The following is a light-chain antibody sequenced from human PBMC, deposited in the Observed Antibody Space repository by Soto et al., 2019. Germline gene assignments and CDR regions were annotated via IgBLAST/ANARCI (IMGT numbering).Light chain of an antibody. J-gene: IGKJ2*01. CDR3: QQYGSSPYT. V-gene: IGKV3-20*01. CDR1: QTVSSNY. Sequence: EIVLTQSPGTLSLSPGEGATLSCRASQTVSSNYLAWYQQKSGQAPRLLIYGASSRATGIPDRFSGSGSGTDFTLTISRLEPEDFAVYYCQQYGSSPYTFGQGTKLEIK. CDR2: GAS.